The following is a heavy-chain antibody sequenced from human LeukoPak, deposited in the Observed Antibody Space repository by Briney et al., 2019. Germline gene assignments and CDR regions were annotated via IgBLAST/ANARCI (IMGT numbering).Heavy chain of an antibody. Sequence: ASVKVSCKASGYTFTGYNLHWVRQAPGQGLEWMGWINVHTGVAHYAQKFQGRVTMTEDTSTDTAYMELSSLRSEDTAVYYCATGELLSYYGMDVWGQGTTVTVSS. CDR2: INVHTGVA. CDR3: ATGELLSYYGMDV. D-gene: IGHD1-26*01. V-gene: IGHV1-2*02. J-gene: IGHJ6*02. CDR1: GYTFTGYN.